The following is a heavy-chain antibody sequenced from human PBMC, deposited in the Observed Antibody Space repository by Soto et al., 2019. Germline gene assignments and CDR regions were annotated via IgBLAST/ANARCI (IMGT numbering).Heavy chain of an antibody. CDR2: IYWDDDK. D-gene: IGHD3-3*01. J-gene: IGHJ4*02. CDR1: GFSLTTSGVG. Sequence: QITLNESGPTVVRPTETLTLTCRFSGFSLTTSGVGVGWIRQSPGKAPEWLALIYWDDDKRYSASLKSRLTITKDTSKNQVVLTVSDLDQTDKATYYCVHRVLRPVFGLVTTTAIYFDFWGQGTPVAVSS. V-gene: IGHV2-5*02. CDR3: VHRVLRPVFGLVTTTAIYFDF.